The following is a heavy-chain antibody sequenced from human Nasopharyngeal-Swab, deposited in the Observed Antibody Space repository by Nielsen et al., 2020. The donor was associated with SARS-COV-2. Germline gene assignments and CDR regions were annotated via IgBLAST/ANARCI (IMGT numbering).Heavy chain of an antibody. Sequence: GGSLRLSCAASGFTFNEYTMNWVRQAPGKGLEWVSAISSRGDYIYYAPSVKGRFTISRDDAKNSLYLQMDSLKPEDTAFYYCATSWTGFHYFHYWGRGTLVTVSS. D-gene: IGHD3/OR15-3a*01. CDR2: ISSRGDYI. CDR1: GFTFNEYT. J-gene: IGHJ4*02. V-gene: IGHV3-21*04. CDR3: ATSWTGFHYFHY.